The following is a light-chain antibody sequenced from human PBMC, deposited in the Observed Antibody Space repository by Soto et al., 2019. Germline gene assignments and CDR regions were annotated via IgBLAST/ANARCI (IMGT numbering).Light chain of an antibody. CDR2: AAS. CDR1: ESISRH. V-gene: IGKV1-39*01. CDR3: QQTYSTLSLT. Sequence: DIQMTQSPSSLSASVGDRVTITCRASESISRHLNWYQQKPGKAPKILIYAASSLQNGVPSRFXGSGTGTDFTLTITNLQPEDFATYYCQQTYSTLSLTFGQGPRL. J-gene: IGKJ5*01.